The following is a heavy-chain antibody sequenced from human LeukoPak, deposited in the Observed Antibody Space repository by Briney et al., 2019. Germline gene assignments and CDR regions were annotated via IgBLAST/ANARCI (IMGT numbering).Heavy chain of an antibody. CDR1: GGSISSFY. D-gene: IGHD6-25*01. CDR3: ARVGSSGRIDY. V-gene: IGHV4-59*01. Sequence: SETLSLICTVSGGSISSFYWSWIRQPPGKGLEWIGYISYSGSTNYNPSLKSRVTISVDTSKNQFSLKVSSVTAADTAVYYCARVGSSGRIDYWGQGTLVTVSS. CDR2: ISYSGST. J-gene: IGHJ4*02.